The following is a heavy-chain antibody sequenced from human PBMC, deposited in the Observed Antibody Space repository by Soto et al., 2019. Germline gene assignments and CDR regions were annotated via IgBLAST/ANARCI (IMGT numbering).Heavy chain of an antibody. D-gene: IGHD1-26*01. Sequence: QVQLQESGPGLVKPSETLSLTCTVSGGSVNSGSNYWTWIRQPPGRGLEWIGYVYKDGFTNYNPSLKSRVTISLDTSKRQFSLRLTGVTAADTAVYFCARARKSYLQADFWGQGTLVSV. CDR3: ARARKSYLQADF. J-gene: IGHJ4*02. CDR1: GGSVNSGSNY. CDR2: VYKDGFT. V-gene: IGHV4-61*01.